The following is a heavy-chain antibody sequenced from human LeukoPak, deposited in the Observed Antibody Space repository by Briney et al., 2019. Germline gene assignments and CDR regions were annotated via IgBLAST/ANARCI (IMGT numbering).Heavy chain of an antibody. CDR1: GGSISSSSYY. CDR2: IYYRGST. CDR3: AVYYYDSSGYYTLFDY. Sequence: SETLSLTCTVSGGSISSSSYYWGWIRQPPGKGLEWIGSIYYRGSTYYNPSLKSRVTISVDTSKNQFSLKLSSVTAADTAVYYCAVYYYDSSGYYTLFDYWGQGTLVTVSS. V-gene: IGHV4-39*01. D-gene: IGHD3-22*01. J-gene: IGHJ4*02.